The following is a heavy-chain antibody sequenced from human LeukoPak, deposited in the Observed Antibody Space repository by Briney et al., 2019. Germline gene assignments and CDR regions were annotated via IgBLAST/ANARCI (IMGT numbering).Heavy chain of an antibody. CDR2: IFPGDSDT. D-gene: IGHD6-13*01. J-gene: IGHJ4*02. Sequence: KAGESLQISCQGSGSIFTSYWIAWVRQLPGKGLECMGSIFPGDSDTKYNPSFQGHVTISADKSISTAYLQWSSLNDSDTAMYYCAKMGYTSSPGDSWGQGTLVTVSS. CDR3: AKMGYTSSPGDS. V-gene: IGHV5-51*01. CDR1: GSIFTSYW.